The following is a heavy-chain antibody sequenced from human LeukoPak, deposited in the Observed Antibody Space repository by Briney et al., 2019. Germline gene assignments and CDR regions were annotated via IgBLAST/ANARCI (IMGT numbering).Heavy chain of an antibody. J-gene: IGHJ4*02. CDR1: GGSFSGYY. D-gene: IGHD3-9*01. CDR2: INHSGST. CDR3: ASSGSQVLRYFDWLPIYYFDY. Sequence: SETLSLTCAVYGGSFSGYYWSWIRQPPGKGLEWIGEINHSGSTNYNPSLKSRVTISVDTSKNQFSLKLSSVTAADTAVYYCASSGSQVLRYFDWLPIYYFDYWGQGTLVTVSS. V-gene: IGHV4-34*01.